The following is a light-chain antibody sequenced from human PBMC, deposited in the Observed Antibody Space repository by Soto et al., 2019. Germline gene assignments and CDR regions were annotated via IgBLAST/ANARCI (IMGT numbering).Light chain of an antibody. J-gene: IGLJ3*02. CDR1: SSDVGGYNY. V-gene: IGLV2-8*01. Sequence: QSVPTQPPSASGSPGQSVTISCTGTSSDVGGYNYVSWYQQHPGKAPKVMIYEVSKRPSGVPDRFSGSKSGNTASLTVSGLQAEDEADYYCSSYAGSNNWVFGGGTKLTVL. CDR3: SSYAGSNNWV. CDR2: EVS.